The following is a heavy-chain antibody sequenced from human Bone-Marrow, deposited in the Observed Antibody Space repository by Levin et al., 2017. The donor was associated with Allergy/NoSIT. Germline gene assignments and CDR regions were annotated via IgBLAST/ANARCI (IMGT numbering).Heavy chain of an antibody. CDR3: ARATYLDC. J-gene: IGHJ4*02. CDR1: GYNFTSYP. CDR2: INNYNGNT. V-gene: IGHV1-18*01. Sequence: ASVKVSCKASGYNFTSYPISWVRQAPGQGLEWMGWINNYNGNTDFAQRFQARVTMTTDISSSTAYMDLRSLRSDDTAVYYCARATYLDCWGPGTLVTVSS.